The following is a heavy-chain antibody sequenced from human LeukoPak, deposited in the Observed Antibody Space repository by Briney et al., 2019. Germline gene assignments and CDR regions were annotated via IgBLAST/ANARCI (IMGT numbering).Heavy chain of an antibody. CDR3: ARERTVDPYMDV. D-gene: IGHD4-23*01. CDR2: MYHNGST. V-gene: IGHV4-39*07. CDR1: GGSISSISYY. Sequence: SETLSLTCTVSGGSISSISYYWGWIRQPPGKGLEWIGSMYHNGSTYYNPSLKSRVTISVDTSKNQFSLEVSSVTAADTAVYYCARERTVDPYMDVWGKGTTVTVSS. J-gene: IGHJ6*03.